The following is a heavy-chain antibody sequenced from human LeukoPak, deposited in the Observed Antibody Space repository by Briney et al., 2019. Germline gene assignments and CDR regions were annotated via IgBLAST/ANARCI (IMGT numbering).Heavy chain of an antibody. J-gene: IGHJ2*01. CDR1: GGSISSYY. V-gene: IGHV4-4*07. CDR3: ARSFPGDWYFDL. D-gene: IGHD1-26*01. CDR2: IYTSGST. Sequence: PSETLSLTCTVPGGSISSYYWSWIPPPAGKGLEWIGRIYTSGSTTYNPHLKSRVTMSVDTSKDQFSLRLTSVTAADTAVYYCARSFPGDWYFDLWGRGTLVTVSS.